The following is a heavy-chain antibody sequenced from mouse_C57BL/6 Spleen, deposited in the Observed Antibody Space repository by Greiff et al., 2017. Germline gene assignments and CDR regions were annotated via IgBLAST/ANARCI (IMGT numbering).Heavy chain of an antibody. J-gene: IGHJ1*03. D-gene: IGHD1-1*01. CDR3: ARSDGSSPWYFDV. Sequence: QVQLQQPGAELVRPGTSVKLSCKASGYTFTSYWMHWVKQRPGQGLAWIGVIDPSDSYTNYNQKFKGKATLTVDTSSSTAYMQLSSLTSEDSAVYYCARSDGSSPWYFDVWGTGTTVTVSS. CDR2: IDPSDSYT. V-gene: IGHV1-59*01. CDR1: GYTFTSYW.